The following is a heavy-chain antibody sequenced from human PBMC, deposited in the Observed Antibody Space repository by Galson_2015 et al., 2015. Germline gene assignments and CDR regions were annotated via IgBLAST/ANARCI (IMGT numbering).Heavy chain of an antibody. CDR2: IYPGDDDV. V-gene: IGHV5-51*01. Sequence: QSGAEVKKPGESLKVSCQGSGYDFTTYWITWVRQMPGKGLEWMGNIYPGDDDVRYNPSFQGQVTISADKSRDTAYVQWSSMKASDTATYFCARSLGAGESLYGMDVWGQGTPVTVSS. D-gene: IGHD6-13*01. J-gene: IGHJ6*02. CDR1: GYDFTTYW. CDR3: ARSLGAGESLYGMDV.